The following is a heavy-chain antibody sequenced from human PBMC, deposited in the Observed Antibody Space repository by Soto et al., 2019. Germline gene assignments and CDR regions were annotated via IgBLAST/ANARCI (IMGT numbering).Heavy chain of an antibody. D-gene: IGHD6-13*01. Sequence: SETLSLTCTVSGGSLGSSSYYWGWIRQSPGKGLEWIGNIYYSGNTFYNPSLKSRVIISVDTSKNQFYLHLSSVTAADTAIFYCASIAAPGTTHFDFWGQGTLVTV. CDR3: ASIAAPGTTHFDF. CDR2: IYYSGNT. J-gene: IGHJ4*02. V-gene: IGHV4-39*01. CDR1: GGSLGSSSYY.